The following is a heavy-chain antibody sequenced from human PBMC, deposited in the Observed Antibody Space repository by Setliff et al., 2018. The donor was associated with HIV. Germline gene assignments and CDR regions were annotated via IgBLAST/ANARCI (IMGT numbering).Heavy chain of an antibody. CDR3: ARGAYSGTYLWEPASDL. J-gene: IGHJ2*01. V-gene: IGHV4-61*09. CDR2: VFVTGPT. D-gene: IGHD1-26*01. Sequence: SETLSLTCTVSGGSMRSGSHFWSWIRQPAGKGLEWLGHVFVTGPTNYNSALGSRITISVEPTKNQFSLNLASATAADTAVYYCARGAYSGTYLWEPASDLWGPGTLVTVSS. CDR1: GGSMRSGSHF.